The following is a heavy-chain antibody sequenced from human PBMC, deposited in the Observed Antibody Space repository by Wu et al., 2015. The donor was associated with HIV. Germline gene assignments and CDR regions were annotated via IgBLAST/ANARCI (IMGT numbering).Heavy chain of an antibody. J-gene: IGHJ3*02. CDR2: IYYSGNT. CDR1: GDSFRSYY. D-gene: IGHD3-10*01. V-gene: IGHV4-59*01. CDR3: ARGTMVPWGAFEI. Sequence: QVQLQESGPGLVKPSETLSLTCTISGDSFRSYYWNWIRQPPGKGLEWIGYIYYSGNTNYNPSLKSRVTISLDTSKNQFSLKLRSVTAADTAVYYCARGTMVPWGAFEIWGQGTMVTVSS.